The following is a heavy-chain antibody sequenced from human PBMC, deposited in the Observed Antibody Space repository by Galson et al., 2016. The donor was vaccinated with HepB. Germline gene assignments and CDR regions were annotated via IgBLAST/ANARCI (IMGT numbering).Heavy chain of an antibody. CDR2: VWYDGVKK. CDR1: DDFRFSSYN. D-gene: IGHD5-24*01. V-gene: IGHV3-33*01. J-gene: IGHJ6*02. CDR3: VRGDVYIPGDV. Sequence: SLRLSCAASDDFRFSSYNMVWVRQRPGKGLEWLAVVWYDGVKKFHADSVRGRFTISRDISGNSLSLQMTSLRAEDSGVYYCVRGDVYIPGDVWGQGTTVTVSS.